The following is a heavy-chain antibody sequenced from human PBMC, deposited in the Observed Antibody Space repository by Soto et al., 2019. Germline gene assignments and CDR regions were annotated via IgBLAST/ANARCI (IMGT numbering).Heavy chain of an antibody. D-gene: IGHD1-1*01. V-gene: IGHV1-69*12. Sequence: QVQLVQSGAEVKRRGSSVKVSCKASGGTFSSYAISWVRQAPGQGLEWMGGIIPIFGTANYAQKFQGRVTITADESTSTAYMELSSLRSEDTVVYYCTMLAGTTAPADYWGQGTLVTVSS. CDR1: GGTFSSYA. J-gene: IGHJ4*02. CDR3: TMLAGTTAPADY. CDR2: IIPIFGTA.